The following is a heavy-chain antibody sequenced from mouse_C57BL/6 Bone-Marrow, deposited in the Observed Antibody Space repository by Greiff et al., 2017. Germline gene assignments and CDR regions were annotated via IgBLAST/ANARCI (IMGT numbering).Heavy chain of an antibody. J-gene: IGHJ3*01. D-gene: IGHD2-12*01. CDR3: ARPQAYYSDWGFAY. CDR1: GYSFTDYN. CDR2: INPNYGTT. V-gene: IGHV1-39*01. Sequence: EVKLQQSGPELVKPGASVKISCKASGYSFTDYNMNWVKQSNGKSLEWIGVINPNYGTTSYNQKFKGKATLTVDQSSSTAYMQRNSLTSEDSAVYYCARPQAYYSDWGFAYWGQGTLVTVSA.